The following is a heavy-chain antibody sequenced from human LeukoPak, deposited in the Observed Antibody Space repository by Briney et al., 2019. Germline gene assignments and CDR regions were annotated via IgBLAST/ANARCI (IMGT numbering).Heavy chain of an antibody. V-gene: IGHV3-49*04. CDR3: TRDESERASYFDY. Sequence: GGSLRLSCTASGFTFGDYAMSWVRQAPGKGLEWVGFIRSKAYGGTTEYAASVKGRFTISRDDSKIIAYLQMNSLKTEDTAVYYCTRDESERASYFDYWGQGTLVTVSS. J-gene: IGHJ4*02. CDR2: IRSKAYGGTT. D-gene: IGHD1-1*01. CDR1: GFTFGDYA.